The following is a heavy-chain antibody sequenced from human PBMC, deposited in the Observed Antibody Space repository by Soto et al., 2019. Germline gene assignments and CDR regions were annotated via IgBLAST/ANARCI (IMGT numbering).Heavy chain of an antibody. CDR3: ARENYDSIGWLDH. Sequence: PSETLSLTCTVSGDSIRSSTYYWGWIRQPPGKGLEWIGSMFYSGNTYYNQSLKSRFTLSIDTSKNQFSLKLSSVTAADTAVYYCARENYDSIGWLDHWGQGTRVTVS. J-gene: IGHJ4*02. CDR1: GDSIRSSTYY. V-gene: IGHV4-39*02. CDR2: MFYSGNT. D-gene: IGHD3-22*01.